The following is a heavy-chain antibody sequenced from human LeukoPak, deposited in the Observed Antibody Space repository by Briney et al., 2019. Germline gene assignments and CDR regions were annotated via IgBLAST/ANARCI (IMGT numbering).Heavy chain of an antibody. CDR3: ARDRYGDYSGWYFDL. Sequence: ASVKVSCKASGGTFSSYAISWVRQAPGQGLEWMGRIIPILGIANYAQKFQGRVTITADKSTSTAYMALSSLRSEDTAVYYCARDRYGDYSGWYFDLWGRGTLVTVSS. CDR2: IIPILGIA. J-gene: IGHJ2*01. D-gene: IGHD4-17*01. V-gene: IGHV1-69*04. CDR1: GGTFSSYA.